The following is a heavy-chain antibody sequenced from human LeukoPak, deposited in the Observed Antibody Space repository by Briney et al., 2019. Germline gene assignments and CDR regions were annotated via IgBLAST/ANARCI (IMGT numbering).Heavy chain of an antibody. Sequence: PSETPSLTCTVSGGSISSSSYYWGWIRQPPGKGLEWIGSIYYSGSTYYNPSLKSRVTISVDTSKNQFSLKLSSVTAADTAVYYCARHAPVGDILTGYYNPIDYWGQGTLVTVSS. CDR1: GGSISSSSYY. V-gene: IGHV4-39*01. CDR2: IYYSGST. J-gene: IGHJ4*02. CDR3: ARHAPVGDILTGYYNPIDY. D-gene: IGHD3-9*01.